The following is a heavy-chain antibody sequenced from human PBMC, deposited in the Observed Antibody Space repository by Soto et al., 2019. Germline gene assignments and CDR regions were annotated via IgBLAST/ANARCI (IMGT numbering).Heavy chain of an antibody. CDR1: GFTFSSYG. Sequence: QVQLVESGGGVVQPGRSPRLSCAASGFTFSSYGMHWVRQAPGKGLEWVAVISYDGSNKYYADSVKGRFTISRDNSKNTLYLQMNSLRAEDTAVYYCAKHSGSYYWGQGTLVTVSS. V-gene: IGHV3-30*18. CDR3: AKHSGSYY. J-gene: IGHJ4*02. CDR2: ISYDGSNK. D-gene: IGHD1-26*01.